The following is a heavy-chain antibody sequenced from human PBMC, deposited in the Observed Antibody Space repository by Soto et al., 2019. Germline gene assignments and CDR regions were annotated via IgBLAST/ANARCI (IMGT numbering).Heavy chain of an antibody. D-gene: IGHD3-3*01. CDR1: GYTLNTYG. V-gene: IGHV1-18*01. CDR2: ISAYDGKT. CDR3: ASYPHEFWTSYWFDP. Sequence: GASVKVSCKTSGYTLNTYGINWVRQAPGQGLELMGWISAYDGKTTYAEKFQGSATLTTATPTSTAYMELRSLRSDDTAIYYCASYPHEFWTSYWFDPWGQGTPVTVSS. J-gene: IGHJ5*02.